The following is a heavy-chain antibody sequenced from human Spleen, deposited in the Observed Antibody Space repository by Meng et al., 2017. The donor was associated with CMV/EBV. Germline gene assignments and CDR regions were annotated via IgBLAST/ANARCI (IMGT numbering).Heavy chain of an antibody. V-gene: IGHV3-66*01. Sequence: GGSLRLSCAASGFTVTTNYITWVRQAPGKGLECVSVIFSGGTTYYADSVKGRFTISRDNSKNTVYLQMNSLRAEDTAVYYCARDPQGDGYTSLFDFWGQGTLVTVSS. D-gene: IGHD6-13*01. J-gene: IGHJ4*02. CDR2: IFSGGTT. CDR3: ARDPQGDGYTSLFDF. CDR1: GFTVTTNY.